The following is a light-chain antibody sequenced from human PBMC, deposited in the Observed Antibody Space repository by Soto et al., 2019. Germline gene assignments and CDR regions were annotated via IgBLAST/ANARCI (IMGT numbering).Light chain of an antibody. CDR1: QVVSSK. Sequence: IVVTQAPATLSVSPGEGSTLSCMASQVVSSKLAWYQHKPGQAPRLLIYGASTRATGVPTRISGSGSGTEFTLAISSLQSEDFAVYYCQPYNSWPITFGGGTQVDIK. CDR2: GAS. V-gene: IGKV3D-15*01. J-gene: IGKJ4*01. CDR3: QPYNSWPIT.